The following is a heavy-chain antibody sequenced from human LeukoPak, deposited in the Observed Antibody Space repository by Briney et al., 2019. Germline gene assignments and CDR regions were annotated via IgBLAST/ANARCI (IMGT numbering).Heavy chain of an antibody. CDR3: ARLVVPAAMIDY. V-gene: IGHV4-39*01. J-gene: IGHJ4*02. CDR2: IYYSGST. D-gene: IGHD2-2*01. CDR1: GDSISISSYY. Sequence: SETLSLTCTVSGDSISISSYYWGWIRQPPGKGLEWIGSIYYSGSTYYNPSLKSRVTISVDTSKNQFSLKLSSVTAADTAVYYCARLVVPAAMIDYWGQGTLVTVSS.